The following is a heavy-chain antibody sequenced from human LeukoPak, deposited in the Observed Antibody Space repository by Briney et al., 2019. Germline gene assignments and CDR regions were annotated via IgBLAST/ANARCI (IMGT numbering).Heavy chain of an antibody. V-gene: IGHV3-73*01. D-gene: IGHD4-11*01. CDR1: GFTFSGSA. CDR3: TSGGFYSNWEKRSFGY. CDR2: IRSKANSYAT. J-gene: IGHJ4*02. Sequence: GGSLRLSCAASGFTFSGSAMHWVRQASGKGLEWVGRIRSKANSYATAYAASVKGRFTISRDDSKNTAYLQMNSLKTEDTAVYYCTSGGFYSNWEKRSFGYWGQGTLVTVSS.